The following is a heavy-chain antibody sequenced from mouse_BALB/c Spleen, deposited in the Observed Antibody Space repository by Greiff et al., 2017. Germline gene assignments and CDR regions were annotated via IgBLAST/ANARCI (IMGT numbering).Heavy chain of an antibody. D-gene: IGHD2-2*01. CDR2: IDPANGNT. V-gene: IGHV14-3*02. J-gene: IGHJ1*01. Sequence: VQLQQSGAELVKPGASVKLSCTASGFNIKDTYMHWVKQRPEQGLEWIGRIDPANGNTKYDPKFQGKATITADTSSNTAYLQLNSLTSEDTAVYYCAFDLLWLRRGTADVWGGGTTVTVTS. CDR3: AFDLLWLRRGTADV. CDR1: GFNIKDTY.